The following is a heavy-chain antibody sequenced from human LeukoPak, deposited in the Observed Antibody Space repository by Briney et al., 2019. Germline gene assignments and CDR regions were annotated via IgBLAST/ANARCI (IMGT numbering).Heavy chain of an antibody. CDR2: ISYDGSNR. Sequence: GGSLRLSCAASGFTFSSHAMHWVRQAPGKGLEWVAAISYDGSNRYYADSVKGRFTISRDNSKNTLYLQMNSLRTEDTAVYYCVRLTAAGRRTDFDYWSQGTLVTVSS. J-gene: IGHJ4*02. CDR1: GFTFSSHA. V-gene: IGHV3-30*04. D-gene: IGHD6-13*01. CDR3: VRLTAAGRRTDFDY.